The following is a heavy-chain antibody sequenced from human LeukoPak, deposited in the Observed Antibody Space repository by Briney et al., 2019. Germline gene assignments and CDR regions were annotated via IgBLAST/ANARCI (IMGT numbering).Heavy chain of an antibody. CDR3: ARDGIGCSGGSCHFYYYGMDV. J-gene: IGHJ6*02. D-gene: IGHD2-15*01. CDR1: GFVLSGYA. CDR2: IISSSLDK. Sequence: GGSLRLSCSDSGFVLSGYAMSWVRQAPGKGLEWVSSIISSSLDKEYADSVKGRFTISRDNSKNTLYLQMNSLRAEDTAVYYCARDGIGCSGGSCHFYYYGMDVWGQGTTVTVSS. V-gene: IGHV3-21*04.